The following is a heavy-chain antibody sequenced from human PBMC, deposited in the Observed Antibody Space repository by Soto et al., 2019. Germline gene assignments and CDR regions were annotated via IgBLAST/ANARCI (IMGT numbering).Heavy chain of an antibody. CDR1: GFNFSDHY. J-gene: IGHJ4*02. CDR3: ARHTSGWHYYDY. D-gene: IGHD6-19*01. Sequence: QVQLVESGGGLVKPGGSLRLSCVASGFNFSDHYMNWIRQAPGKGLEWVSYISGSSRYTNFADSVKGRFTISRDNAKNSLYLQMNSLIAEDTAVYYCARHTSGWHYYDYWGQGTPVTVSS. CDR2: ISGSSRYT. V-gene: IGHV3-11*06.